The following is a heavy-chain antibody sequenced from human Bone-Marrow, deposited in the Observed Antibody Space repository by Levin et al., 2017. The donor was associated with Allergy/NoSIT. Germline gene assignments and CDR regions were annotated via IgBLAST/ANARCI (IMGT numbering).Heavy chain of an antibody. Sequence: GSLRLSCAAAGFTFGDYYMTWIRQAPGKGLEWISYISNGGSSIHYADSVKGRFTISRDNAKNSLYLQMNSLRAEDTAVYYCARPEGDYYDSSGYGFEYWGQGTLVTVSS. D-gene: IGHD3-22*01. J-gene: IGHJ4*02. V-gene: IGHV3-11*01. CDR1: GFTFGDYY. CDR3: ARPEGDYYDSSGYGFEY. CDR2: ISNGGSSI.